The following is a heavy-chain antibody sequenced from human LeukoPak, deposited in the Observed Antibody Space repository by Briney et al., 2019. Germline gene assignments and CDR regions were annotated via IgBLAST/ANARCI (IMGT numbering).Heavy chain of an antibody. Sequence: GFLRLSCAASGFTFSSYAMSWVRQAPGKGLEWVSAISGSGGSTYYADSVKGRFTISRDNSKNTLYLQMNSLRAEDTAVYYCAKDLFGEAARPNYYYYGMDVWGQGTTVTVSS. CDR3: AKDLFGEAARPNYYYYGMDV. CDR2: ISGSGGST. D-gene: IGHD3-10*01. J-gene: IGHJ6*02. V-gene: IGHV3-23*01. CDR1: GFTFSSYA.